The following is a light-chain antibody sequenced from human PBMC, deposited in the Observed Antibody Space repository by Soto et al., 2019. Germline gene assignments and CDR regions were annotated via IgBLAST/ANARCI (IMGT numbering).Light chain of an antibody. V-gene: IGKV1-5*03. CDR2: KAS. J-gene: IGKJ3*01. CDR1: QSITNW. CDR3: QQYHSYPFT. Sequence: DIQMTQSPSTLSASVGDRLSITCRTSQSITNWLAWYQQKPGKAPKLLIYKASSLQSEVPSRFSVSASGPEFTLTISGLQPDDFATYYCQQYHSYPFTFGPGTKVYIK.